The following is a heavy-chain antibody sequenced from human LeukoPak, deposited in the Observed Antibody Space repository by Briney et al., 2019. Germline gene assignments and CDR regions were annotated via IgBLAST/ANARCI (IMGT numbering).Heavy chain of an antibody. CDR1: GFTFRNYA. J-gene: IGHJ4*02. CDR2: ISASGAST. V-gene: IGHV3-23*01. D-gene: IGHD3-3*01. Sequence: GGSLRLSCAASGFTFRNYAMSWVRQAPGKGLEWVSTISASGASTGYADSVKGRFTISRDNSKNTLYLQMNSLRAEDTAVYYCAKSELLLLSGVVNHPPVAFDYWGQGTLVTVSS. CDR3: AKSELLLLSGVVNHPPVAFDY.